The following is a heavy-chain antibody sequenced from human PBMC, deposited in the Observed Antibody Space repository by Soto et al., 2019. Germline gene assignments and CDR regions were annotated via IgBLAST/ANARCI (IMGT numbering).Heavy chain of an antibody. J-gene: IGHJ5*02. CDR2: IIPIFGTT. D-gene: IGHD5-12*01. Sequence: QVHLVQSGAEVKKPGSSVNVSCKASGGTFSNYAITWVRQAPGQGLEWVGRIIPIFGTTNVAQKFQGRVTLTADKSTTTAYVELSGLRSDDTAVYYCAKDGGADGYFGNWLDPWGQGTLVTVSS. V-gene: IGHV1-69*08. CDR3: AKDGGADGYFGNWLDP. CDR1: GGTFSNYA.